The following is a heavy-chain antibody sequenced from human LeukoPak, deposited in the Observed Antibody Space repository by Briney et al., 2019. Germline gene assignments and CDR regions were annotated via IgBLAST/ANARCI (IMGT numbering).Heavy chain of an antibody. CDR2: ISGSSGSGGST. CDR1: GFTFSSYA. J-gene: IGHJ6*03. CDR3: AKDQHSRPLSSSGWYWFSYYYYMDV. V-gene: IGHV3-23*01. Sequence: GGSLRLSCAASGFTFSSYAMSWVRQAPGKGLEWVSSISGSSGSGGSTYYADSVKGRVTISRDNSKNTLYLQMNSLRAEDTAVYYCAKDQHSRPLSSSGWYWFSYYYYMDVWGKGTTVTISS. D-gene: IGHD6-19*01.